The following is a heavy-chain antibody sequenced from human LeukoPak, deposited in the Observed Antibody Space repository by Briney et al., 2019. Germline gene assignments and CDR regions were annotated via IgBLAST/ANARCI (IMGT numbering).Heavy chain of an antibody. CDR2: ISATGGRT. Sequence: GGSLRLSCAASGLTFSKFAMSWVRQAPGKGLEWVSAISATGGRTDYADSVKGQFTISRDNSKNTLSLQMNSLRPEDTAMYYCAQYPAGVVINWGQGSLVTVSS. CDR1: GLTFSKFA. V-gene: IGHV3-23*01. D-gene: IGHD3-3*01. J-gene: IGHJ4*02. CDR3: AQYPAGVVIN.